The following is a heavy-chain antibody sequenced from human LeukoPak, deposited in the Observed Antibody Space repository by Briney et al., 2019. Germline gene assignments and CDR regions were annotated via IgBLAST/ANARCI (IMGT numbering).Heavy chain of an antibody. D-gene: IGHD2-8*02. CDR2: INPTGSST. V-gene: IGHV1-46*01. J-gene: IGHJ4*02. CDR3: AREESGGYFDY. Sequence: ASVKVSCKASGYTFTNYYMHWVRQAPGQGLEWMGLINPTGSSTNYALKFRGRVTMTRDTSTTTVYMELSSLRSEDTAVYYCAREESGGYFDYWGQGTLVTVSS. CDR1: GYTFTNYY.